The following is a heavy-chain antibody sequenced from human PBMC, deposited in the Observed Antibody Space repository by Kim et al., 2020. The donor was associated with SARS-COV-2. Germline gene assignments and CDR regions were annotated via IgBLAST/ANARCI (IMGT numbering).Heavy chain of an antibody. Sequence: ASVKVSCKASGYTFTSYYMHWVRQAPGQGLEWMGIINPSGGSTSYAQKFQGRVTMTRDTSTSTVYMELSSLRSEDTAVYYCAAQSESVRGPSHWFDPWGQGTLVTVSS. CDR1: GYTFTSYY. CDR3: AAQSESVRGPSHWFDP. CDR2: INPSGGST. D-gene: IGHD3-10*01. V-gene: IGHV1-46*01. J-gene: IGHJ5*02.